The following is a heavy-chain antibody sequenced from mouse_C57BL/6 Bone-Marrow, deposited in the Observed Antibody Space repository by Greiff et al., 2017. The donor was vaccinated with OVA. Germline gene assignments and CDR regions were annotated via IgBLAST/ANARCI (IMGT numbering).Heavy chain of an antibody. D-gene: IGHD2-3*01. J-gene: IGHJ2*01. CDR1: GFNIKDYY. V-gene: IGHV14-4*01. CDR3: TSFDGYSYCFDY. CDR2: IDPENGDT. Sequence: VQLQQSGAELVRPGASVKLSCTASGFNIKDYYMHWVKQSPEQGLEWIGWIDPENGDTEYASKFQGKATISADTSYNTAYLQLSSLTSEDTAVYYCTSFDGYSYCFDYWGQGTTLTVSS.